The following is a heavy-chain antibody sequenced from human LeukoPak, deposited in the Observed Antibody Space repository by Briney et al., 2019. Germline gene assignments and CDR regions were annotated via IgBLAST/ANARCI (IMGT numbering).Heavy chain of an antibody. CDR3: ARDLHYAFDI. D-gene: IGHD3-10*01. Sequence: GGSLRLSCAASGFTFSTYWMSWVRQAPGKGLEWVANINQDGGAKHYVDSVKGRFTISRDNARNSLYLQMNSLRAEDTAVYYCARDLHYAFDIWGQGTMVTASS. CDR2: INQDGGAK. CDR1: GFTFSTYW. V-gene: IGHV3-7*01. J-gene: IGHJ3*02.